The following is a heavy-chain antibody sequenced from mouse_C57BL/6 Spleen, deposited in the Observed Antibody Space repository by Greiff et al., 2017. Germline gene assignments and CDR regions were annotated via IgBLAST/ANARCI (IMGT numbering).Heavy chain of an antibody. CDR3: ADGGTGTGAGFAY. CDR2: INPNYGTT. CDR1: GYSFTDYN. D-gene: IGHD4-1*01. Sequence: EVQLKQSGPELVKPGASVKISCKASGYSFTDYNMNWVKQSNGKSLEWIGVINPNYGTTSYNQKFKGKATLTVDQSSSTAYMQLNSLTSEDSAVYYCADGGTGTGAGFAYWGQGTLVTVSA. V-gene: IGHV1-39*01. J-gene: IGHJ3*01.